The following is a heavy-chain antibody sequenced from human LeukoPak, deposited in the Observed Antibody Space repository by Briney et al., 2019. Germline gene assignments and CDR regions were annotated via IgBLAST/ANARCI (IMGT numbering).Heavy chain of an antibody. D-gene: IGHD4-17*01. CDR1: GVSFNDYC. CDR2: INHSGYT. J-gene: IGHJ4*02. Sequence: SETLSLTCAVSGVSFNDYCWSWVRQTPGKGLEWIGEINHSGYTNDSPSLKSRVTLSIDTSRKQFSLNLRSVTVADSGIYYCTRMTTGHDYWGQGTLVTVSS. V-gene: IGHV4-34*01. CDR3: TRMTTGHDY.